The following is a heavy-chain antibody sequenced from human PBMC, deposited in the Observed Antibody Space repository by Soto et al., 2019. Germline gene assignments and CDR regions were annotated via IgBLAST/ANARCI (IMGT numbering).Heavy chain of an antibody. CDR3: GRIIGASHYFGN. D-gene: IGHD2-15*01. Sequence: GGSLRVSRGASGGKCGDLAMRWVRQDPGKGLALVSSIGGGSEKIYYSDSVKGRFTISRDNSKNTLYLQMNSLRAEESALFCCGRIIGASHYFGNRAQGPPGTVSS. J-gene: IGHJ4*02. V-gene: IGHV3-23*01. CDR1: GGKCGDLA. CDR2: IGGGSEKI.